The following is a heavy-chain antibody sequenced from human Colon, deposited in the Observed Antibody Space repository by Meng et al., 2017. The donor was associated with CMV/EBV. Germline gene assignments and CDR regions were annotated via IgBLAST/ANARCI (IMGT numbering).Heavy chain of an antibody. CDR1: GGSISSYY. Sequence: SETLSLTCTVSGGSISSYYWSWIRQPPGKGLEWIGYIYYSGSTNYNPSLKSRVTISVDTSKNQFSLKLSSVTAADTAVYYCAREMYQLLYSAELVNWFDPWGQGTLVTVSS. D-gene: IGHD2-2*02. J-gene: IGHJ5*02. CDR2: IYYSGST. V-gene: IGHV4-59*01. CDR3: AREMYQLLYSAELVNWFDP.